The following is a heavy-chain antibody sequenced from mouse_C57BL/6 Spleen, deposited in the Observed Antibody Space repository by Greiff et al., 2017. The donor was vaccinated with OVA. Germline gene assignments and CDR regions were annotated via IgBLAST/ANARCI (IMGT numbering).Heavy chain of an antibody. Sequence: QVQLQQPGAELVMPGASVKLSCKASGYTFTSYWMHWVKQRPGQGLEWIGEIDPSASYTNYNQKFKGKSTLTVDKSSSTAYMQLSSLTSEDSAVYYCARSGVYYGYDNWYFDVWGTGTTVTVSS. CDR3: ARSGVYYGYDNWYFDV. D-gene: IGHD2-2*01. J-gene: IGHJ1*03. CDR1: GYTFTSYW. CDR2: IDPSASYT. V-gene: IGHV1-69*01.